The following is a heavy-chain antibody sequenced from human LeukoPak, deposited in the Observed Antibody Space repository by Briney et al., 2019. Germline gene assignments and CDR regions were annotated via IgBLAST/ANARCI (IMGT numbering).Heavy chain of an antibody. Sequence: SETLPLTCNVSGVSISSGDYYWSWIRQPPGKGLEWIGYISKSGGTYYNPSVSRRLTISRDTSKNQFSVRLSSVTAADTAVYYARGGDIASSVGSHFDYWGQGSLVTVSS. D-gene: IGHD5/OR15-5a*01. CDR3: ARGGDIASSVGSHFDY. CDR2: ISKSGGT. CDR1: GVSISSGDYY. J-gene: IGHJ4*02. V-gene: IGHV4-30-4*01.